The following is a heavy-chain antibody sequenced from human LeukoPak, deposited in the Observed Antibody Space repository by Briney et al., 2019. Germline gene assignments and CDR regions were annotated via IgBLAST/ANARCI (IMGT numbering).Heavy chain of an antibody. CDR1: GFTFSDYY. CDR2: ISSSGSTI. CDR3: ARDIVVVPAARSGMDV. D-gene: IGHD2-2*01. J-gene: IGHJ6*03. Sequence: GGSLRLSCAASGFTFSDYYMSWIRQAPGKGLEWVSYISSSGSTIYYADSVKGRFTISRDNAKNSLYLQMNSLRAEDTAVYYCARDIVVVPAARSGMDVWGKGTTVTVSS. V-gene: IGHV3-11*04.